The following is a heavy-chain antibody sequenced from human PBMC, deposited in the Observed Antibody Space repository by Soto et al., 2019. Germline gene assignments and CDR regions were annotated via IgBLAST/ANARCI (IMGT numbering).Heavy chain of an antibody. J-gene: IGHJ3*02. Sequence: GGSLRLSCAASGLTVSSNYMSWVRQAPGKGLEWVSVIYSGGSTYYADSVKGRFTISRDNSKNTLYLQMNSLRAEDTAVYYCARDFSPLRYFDWLLYPGAFDIWGQGTMVTVSS. CDR1: GLTVSSNY. D-gene: IGHD3-9*01. CDR3: ARDFSPLRYFDWLLYPGAFDI. CDR2: IYSGGST. V-gene: IGHV3-66*01.